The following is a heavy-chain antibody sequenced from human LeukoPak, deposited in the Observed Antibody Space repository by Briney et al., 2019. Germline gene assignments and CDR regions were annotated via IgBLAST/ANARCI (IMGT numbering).Heavy chain of an antibody. D-gene: IGHD6-13*01. Sequence: GGSLRLSCAASEFTVDDTYMSWVRQAPGKGLEWVSVVYSGGRTFYADSVKCRFTISRDNSKNTVYLQMNSLRADDTAVYYCARQAAAGLDYWGQGTLVTVSS. J-gene: IGHJ4*02. CDR2: VYSGGRT. V-gene: IGHV3-66*02. CDR1: EFTVDDTY. CDR3: ARQAAAGLDY.